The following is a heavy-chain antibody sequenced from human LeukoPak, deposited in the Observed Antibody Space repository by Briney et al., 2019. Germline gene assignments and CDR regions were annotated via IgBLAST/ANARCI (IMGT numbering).Heavy chain of an antibody. V-gene: IGHV1-8*01. Sequence: GASVKVSCKASGYTFTSYDINWVRQATGQGLEWMGWMNPNSGNTGYAQKFQGRVTMTRNTSISTAYMELSSLRSEDTAVYYCTGSGYSSGWYGDYWGQGTLVTVSS. D-gene: IGHD6-19*01. CDR1: GYTFTSYD. CDR2: MNPNSGNT. J-gene: IGHJ4*02. CDR3: TGSGYSSGWYGDY.